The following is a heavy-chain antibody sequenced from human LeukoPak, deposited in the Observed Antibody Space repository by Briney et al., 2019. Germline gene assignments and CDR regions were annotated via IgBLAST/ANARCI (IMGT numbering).Heavy chain of an antibody. CDR3: ARVEPVMVRGVEWFDP. CDR2: IYYSGST. CDR1: GGSISSSSYY. V-gene: IGHV4-39*07. Sequence: SETLSLTCTVSGGSISSSSYYWGWIRQPPGKGLEWIGSIYYSGSTYYNPSLKSRVTISVDTSKNQFSLKLSSVTAADTAVYYCARVEPVMVRGVEWFDPWGQGTLVTVSS. J-gene: IGHJ5*02. D-gene: IGHD3-10*01.